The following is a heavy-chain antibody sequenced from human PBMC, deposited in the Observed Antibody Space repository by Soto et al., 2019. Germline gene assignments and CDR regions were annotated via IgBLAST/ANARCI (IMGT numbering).Heavy chain of an antibody. CDR3: ARMNSIAARPRRDY. CDR2: INHSGST. J-gene: IGHJ4*02. Sequence: QVQLQQWGAGLLKPSETLSLTCAVYGGSFSGYYWSWIRQPPGKGLEWIGEINHSGSTNYNPSLKSRVTISVDTSKNQFSLKLSSVTAADTAVYYCARMNSIAARPRRDYWGQGTLVTVSS. D-gene: IGHD6-6*01. CDR1: GGSFSGYY. V-gene: IGHV4-34*01.